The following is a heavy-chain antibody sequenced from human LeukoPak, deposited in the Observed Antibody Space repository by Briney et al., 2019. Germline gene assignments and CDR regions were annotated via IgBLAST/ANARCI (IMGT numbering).Heavy chain of an antibody. CDR3: AVVVVAATVVYFDY. CDR1: GGSFSGYY. CDR2: INHSGST. Sequence: SETLSLTCAVYGGSFSGYYWSWIRQPPGKGLEWIGEINHSGSTNYNPSLKSRVTISVDTSKNQFSLKLSSVTAADTAVYYCAVVVVAATVVYFDYWGQGTLVTVSS. D-gene: IGHD2-15*01. J-gene: IGHJ4*02. V-gene: IGHV4-34*01.